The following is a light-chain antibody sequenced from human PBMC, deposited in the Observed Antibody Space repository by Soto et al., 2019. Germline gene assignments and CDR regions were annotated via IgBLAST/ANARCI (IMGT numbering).Light chain of an antibody. CDR2: DVS. Sequence: QSALTQPASVSGSPGQSITISCTATSSDVGGYIYVSWYQQYPGNAPELMIYDVSNRPSGVSNRFSGSKSGNTASLTISGLQAEDEADYYCSSFTSRSTPVFGGGTKLTVL. J-gene: IGLJ2*01. CDR1: SSDVGGYIY. V-gene: IGLV2-14*01. CDR3: SSFTSRSTPV.